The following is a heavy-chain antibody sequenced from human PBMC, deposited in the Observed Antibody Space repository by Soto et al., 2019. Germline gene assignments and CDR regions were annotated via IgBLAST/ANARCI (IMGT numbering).Heavy chain of an antibody. J-gene: IGHJ2*01. CDR1: GYAFSSYG. V-gene: IGHV1-18*01. CDR2: ISPYNGYT. D-gene: IGHD3-22*01. CDR3: ARDGGPFRDSSGYSDWYFEL. Sequence: VQLVQSGAEVKKPGASVKVSCKASGYAFSSYGITWVRQAPGQGLQWMGWISPYNGYTNYAQKLQGRVTMTTDTSTSTAYMELRSLRSDDTAMYYCARDGGPFRDSSGYSDWYFELWGRGTLVTVSS.